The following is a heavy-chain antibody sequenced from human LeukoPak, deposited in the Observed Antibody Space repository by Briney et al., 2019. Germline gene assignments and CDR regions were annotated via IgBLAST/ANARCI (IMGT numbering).Heavy chain of an antibody. CDR2: ISSSSSYI. CDR3: AGAHGGSPIFDY. V-gene: IGHV3-21*01. CDR1: GFTFSSYS. D-gene: IGHD2-15*01. J-gene: IGHJ4*02. Sequence: GGSLRLSCAASGFTFSSYSMNWVRQAPGKGLEWVSSISSSSSYIYYADSVKGRFTISRDNAKNSLYLQMNSLRAEDTAVYYCAGAHGGSPIFDYWGQGTLVTVSS.